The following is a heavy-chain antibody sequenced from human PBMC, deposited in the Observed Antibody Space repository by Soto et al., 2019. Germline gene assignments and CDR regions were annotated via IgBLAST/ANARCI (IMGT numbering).Heavy chain of an antibody. CDR1: GLTFSSYT. V-gene: IGHV3-23*01. CDR3: AKGYGDY. J-gene: IGHJ4*02. D-gene: IGHD2-15*01. Sequence: EVQLLESGGALVQPGGSLRLSCVVSGLTFSSYTMSWVRQAPGKGLEWVSPITSGGGGTYYADSVKGRFTISRDNSKNTLYLQMISLRAEDTAVYYCAKGYGDYWGQGTLVTVSS. CDR2: ITSGGGGT.